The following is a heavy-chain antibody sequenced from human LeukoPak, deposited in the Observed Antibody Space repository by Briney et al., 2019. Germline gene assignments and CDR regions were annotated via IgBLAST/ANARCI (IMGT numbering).Heavy chain of an antibody. CDR3: AREDTAGFDP. J-gene: IGHJ5*02. CDR2: IIPIFGTA. Sequence: SVKVSCKASGGTFSSYAISWVRQAPGQGLERMGGIIPIFGTANYAQKFQGRVTITADKSTSTAYMELSSLRSEDTAVYYCAREDTAGFDPWGQGTLVTVSS. V-gene: IGHV1-69*06. D-gene: IGHD5-18*01. CDR1: GGTFSSYA.